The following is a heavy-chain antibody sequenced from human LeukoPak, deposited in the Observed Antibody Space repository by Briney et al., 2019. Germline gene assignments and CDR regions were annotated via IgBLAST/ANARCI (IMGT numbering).Heavy chain of an antibody. CDR2: ITGNNGNT. Sequence: ASVKVSCKTSGYTFSGYGISWVRQAPGQGLEWMGWITGNNGNTNYAPSLLGRVTMTTDTSTNTAYMELTSLKPDDTAVYYCARDQRNSGSYRFEYWGQGTLVTVSS. J-gene: IGHJ4*02. CDR3: ARDQRNSGSYRFEY. CDR1: GYTFSGYG. V-gene: IGHV1-18*01. D-gene: IGHD1-26*01.